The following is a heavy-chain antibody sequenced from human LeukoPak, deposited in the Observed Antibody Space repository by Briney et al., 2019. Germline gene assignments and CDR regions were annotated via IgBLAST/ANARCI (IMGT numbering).Heavy chain of an antibody. CDR1: GGSISTYY. D-gene: IGHD3-10*01. V-gene: IGHV4-4*07. CDR2: IFTSGST. J-gene: IGHJ4*02. Sequence: SETLSLTCTVSGGSISTYYWSWIRQPAGKGLEWIGRIFTSGSTNYNPSLKSRVTMSVDTSENQFSLKLSSVTAADTAVYYCARESRRSYCNEYWGQGTLVTVSS. CDR3: ARESRRSYCNEY.